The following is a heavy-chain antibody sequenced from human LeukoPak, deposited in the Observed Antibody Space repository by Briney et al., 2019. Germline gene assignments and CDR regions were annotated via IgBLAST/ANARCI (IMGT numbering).Heavy chain of an antibody. Sequence: SETLSLTCAVYGGSFSGYHWSWIRQPPGKGLEWIGEINHSGSTNYNPSLKSRVTISVDTSKNQFSLKLSSVTAADTAVYYCARGQRFVVITRYYFDYWGQGTLVTVSS. J-gene: IGHJ4*02. D-gene: IGHD3-22*01. CDR3: ARGQRFVVITRYYFDY. V-gene: IGHV4-34*01. CDR1: GGSFSGYH. CDR2: INHSGST.